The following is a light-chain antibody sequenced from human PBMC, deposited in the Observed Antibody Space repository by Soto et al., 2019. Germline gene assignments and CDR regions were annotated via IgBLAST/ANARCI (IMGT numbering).Light chain of an antibody. Sequence: QSVLTQPPSVSGAPGQRVTLSCTGNSSNLGAGYDVHWYQQLPGAAPKLVIFGNRNRPSGVPERFSGSKSGTSASLAITGIQAEDEADYHCKAYDYSLTASVFGGGTKVTVL. V-gene: IGLV1-40*01. CDR3: KAYDYSLTASV. CDR2: GNR. CDR1: SSNLGAGYD. J-gene: IGLJ3*02.